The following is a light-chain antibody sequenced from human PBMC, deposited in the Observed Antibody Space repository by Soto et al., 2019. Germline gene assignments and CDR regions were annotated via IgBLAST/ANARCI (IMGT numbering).Light chain of an antibody. J-gene: IGKJ4*01. CDR1: QSVSSY. Sequence: EIVLTQSPATLSLSTGERATLSCRASQSVSSYLACYQQKPGQAPRLLIYEASNRATGIPARFSGSGSGTDFTLTSSSLEPEDFAVYYCHQRSNWPLTFGGGTKVEIK. V-gene: IGKV3-11*01. CDR2: EAS. CDR3: HQRSNWPLT.